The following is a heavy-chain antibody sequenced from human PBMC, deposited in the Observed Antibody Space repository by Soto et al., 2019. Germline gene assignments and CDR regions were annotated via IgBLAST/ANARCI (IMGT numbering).Heavy chain of an antibody. CDR2: ISPYNDDT. D-gene: IGHD3-22*01. Sequence: QAQLVQSGAEVKKPGASVRVSCRASGYTFSSYAISWVRQAPGQGLEWLGWISPYNDDTKYAQKLQGRVFMTTATPTKAANLDLRSLRSDDTAVYYCARGGYYDSSGSRDYHYYGMDVWGQGTTVTVSS. J-gene: IGHJ6*02. V-gene: IGHV1-18*01. CDR3: ARGGYYDSSGSRDYHYYGMDV. CDR1: GYTFSSYA.